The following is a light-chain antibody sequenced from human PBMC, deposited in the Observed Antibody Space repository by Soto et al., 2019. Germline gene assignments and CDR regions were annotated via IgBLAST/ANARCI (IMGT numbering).Light chain of an antibody. CDR1: NSDIGAYNY. CDR3: SSYTTSTIVV. Sequence: QSALTQPASVSGSPGQSITISCTGTNSDIGAYNYVSWYQQHPGKAPKLMISDVSHRPSGVSNRFSGSKFGNTASLTISWLQAEDEADYYCSSYTTSTIVVFGGGTKLTVL. J-gene: IGLJ2*01. CDR2: DVS. V-gene: IGLV2-14*01.